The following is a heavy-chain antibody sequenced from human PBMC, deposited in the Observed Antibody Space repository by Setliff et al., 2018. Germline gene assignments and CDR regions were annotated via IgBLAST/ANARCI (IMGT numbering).Heavy chain of an antibody. Sequence: GASVKVSCKTSGYTFTDYFLHWVRQAPGQGLEWLGWINPDSGDTNFAQKFQGRVTMTRDTSITTAYMELHSLRSDDTAVYFCARISPSYCTRTTCQRLSGGEFWGQGTLVTVSS. CDR3: ARISPSYCTRTTCQRLSGGEF. J-gene: IGHJ4*02. D-gene: IGHD2-8*01. CDR2: INPDSGDT. V-gene: IGHV1-2*02. CDR1: GYTFTDYF.